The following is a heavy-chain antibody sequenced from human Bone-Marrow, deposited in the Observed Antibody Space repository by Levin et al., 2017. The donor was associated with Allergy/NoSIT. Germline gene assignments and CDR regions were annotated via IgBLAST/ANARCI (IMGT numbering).Heavy chain of an antibody. CDR2: INTYHGGT. CDR1: GYTFTRFG. CDR3: ARQLSFLNDYMDV. Sequence: GESLKISCKASGYTFTRFGISWVRQAPGQGLEWMGWINTYHGGTNFAQSLQDRITMTTDTSTDTTYMELSSLRSDDTAVYYCARQLSFLNDYMDVWGEGTTVTVSS. D-gene: IGHD1-1*01. J-gene: IGHJ6*03. V-gene: IGHV1-18*01.